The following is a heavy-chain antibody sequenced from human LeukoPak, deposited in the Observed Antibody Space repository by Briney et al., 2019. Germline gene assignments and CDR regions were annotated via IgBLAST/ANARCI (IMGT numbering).Heavy chain of an antibody. J-gene: IGHJ2*01. CDR3: ARVRLQRNWYFDL. CDR2: TKNKANSYTT. V-gene: IGHV3-72*01. Sequence: GGSLRLSCAASGFTFSDHYMDWVRQAPGKGLEWVGRTKNKANSYTTEYAASVKGIFTISRDDSKNSLYLQMNSLKTADTAVYYCARVRLQRNWYFDLWGRGTLVTVSS. CDR1: GFTFSDHY. D-gene: IGHD6-25*01.